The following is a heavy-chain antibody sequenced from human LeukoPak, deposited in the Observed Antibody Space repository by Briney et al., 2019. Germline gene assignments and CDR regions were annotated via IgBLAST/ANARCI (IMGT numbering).Heavy chain of an antibody. V-gene: IGHV3-33*05. D-gene: IGHD2-2*01. CDR3: AKTLGYCSSASCSPYAFDI. CDR2: ISYDGSNK. J-gene: IGHJ3*02. CDR1: GFTFVNFG. Sequence: GGSLRLSCAASGFTFVNFGMHWVRQAPGKGLEWVAVISYDGSNKYYADSVKGRFTISRDNSKNTLYLQMNSLRAEDTAVYYCAKTLGYCSSASCSPYAFDIWGQGTMVTVSS.